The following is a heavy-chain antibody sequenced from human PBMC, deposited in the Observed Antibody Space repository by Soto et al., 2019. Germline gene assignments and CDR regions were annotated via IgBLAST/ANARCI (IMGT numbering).Heavy chain of an antibody. J-gene: IGHJ3*02. CDR2: ISAYNGNT. D-gene: IGHD3-3*01. Sequence: ASLKVSCKASGYTFTSYGISWVRQAPGQGLEWMGWISAYNGNTNYAQKLQGRVTMTTDTSTSTAYMELRSLRSDDTAVYYCASSTIFGVVDAFDIWGQGTMVTVSS. CDR1: GYTFTSYG. V-gene: IGHV1-18*01. CDR3: ASSTIFGVVDAFDI.